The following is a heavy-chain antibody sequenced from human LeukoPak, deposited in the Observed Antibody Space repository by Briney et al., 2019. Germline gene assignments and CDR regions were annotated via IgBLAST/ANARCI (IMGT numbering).Heavy chain of an antibody. CDR3: AKDLTAMVPRYYYGSSGYYPDWFDP. D-gene: IGHD3-22*01. J-gene: IGHJ5*02. CDR2: ISGSGGST. V-gene: IGHV3-23*01. Sequence: GGSLRLSCAASGLTFSSYAMSWVRQAPGKGLEWVSAISGSGGSTYYADSVKGRFTISRDNSKNTLYLQMNSLRAEDTAVYYCAKDLTAMVPRYYYGSSGYYPDWFDPWGQGTLVTVCS. CDR1: GLTFSSYA.